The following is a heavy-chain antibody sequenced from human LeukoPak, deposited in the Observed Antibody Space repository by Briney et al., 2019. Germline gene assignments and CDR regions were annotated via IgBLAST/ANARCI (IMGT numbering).Heavy chain of an antibody. D-gene: IGHD3-10*01. CDR2: IRYDGSNK. CDR1: GFTFSSYG. J-gene: IGHJ4*02. V-gene: IGHV3-30*02. CDR3: ARGYYVSGNKYYFDY. Sequence: GGSLRLSCAASGFTFSSYGMHWVRQAPGKGLEWVAFIRYDGSNKYYADSVKGRFTISRDNAKNSLYLQMNSLRVEDTAVYYCARGYYVSGNKYYFDYWGQGTLVPVSS.